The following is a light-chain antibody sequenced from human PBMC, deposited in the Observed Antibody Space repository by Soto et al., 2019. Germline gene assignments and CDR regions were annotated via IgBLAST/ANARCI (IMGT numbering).Light chain of an antibody. Sequence: AIRITQSPSSFSASTGDRVTITCRASQGISSYLAWYQQKPGKAPKLLIYASSTLQSGVPSRFSGSRSGTHFTLTISCLQSEDFATYYCQQYYSYPITFGQGTRLEIK. CDR1: QGISSY. J-gene: IGKJ5*01. V-gene: IGKV1-8*01. CDR2: ASS. CDR3: QQYYSYPIT.